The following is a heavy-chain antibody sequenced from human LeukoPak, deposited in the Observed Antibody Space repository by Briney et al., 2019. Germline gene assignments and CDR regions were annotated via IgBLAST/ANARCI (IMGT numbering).Heavy chain of an antibody. D-gene: IGHD4-23*01. J-gene: IGHJ4*02. V-gene: IGHV1-69*01. Sequence: ASVKVSCKASGGTFSSYAISWVRQAPGQGLEWMGGIIPIFGTANYAQKFQGRVTITADESTSTAYMELSSLRSEDTAVYYCAREVRWEDNVFDYWGQGTLITVSS. CDR3: AREVRWEDNVFDY. CDR1: GGTFSSYA. CDR2: IIPIFGTA.